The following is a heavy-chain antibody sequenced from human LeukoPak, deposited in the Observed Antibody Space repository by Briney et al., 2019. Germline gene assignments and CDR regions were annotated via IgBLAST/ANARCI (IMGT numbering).Heavy chain of an antibody. Sequence: PGGSLRLSCAASGFTFLSYWMSWVRQAPGKGLEWVANIKQDGSEKYYVDSVKGRFTISRDNAKNSLYLQMNSLRAEDTAVYYCARDSKGGIKRADYWGQGTLVTVSS. V-gene: IGHV3-7*01. D-gene: IGHD1-26*01. CDR1: GFTFLSYW. CDR3: ARDSKGGIKRADY. CDR2: IKQDGSEK. J-gene: IGHJ4*02.